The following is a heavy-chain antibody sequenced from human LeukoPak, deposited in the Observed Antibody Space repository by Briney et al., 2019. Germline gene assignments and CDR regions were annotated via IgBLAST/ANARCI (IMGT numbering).Heavy chain of an antibody. CDR2: INAGNGNT. Sequence: ASVKVSCKASGYTFTSYAMHWVRQAPGQRLEWMGWINAGNGNTKYSQKFQGRVTITRDTSASTAYMELSSLRSEDTAVYYCARIYCSSTSCYGTHDAFDIWGHGTMVTVSS. D-gene: IGHD2-2*01. CDR1: GYTFTSYA. V-gene: IGHV1-3*01. CDR3: ARIYCSSTSCYGTHDAFDI. J-gene: IGHJ3*02.